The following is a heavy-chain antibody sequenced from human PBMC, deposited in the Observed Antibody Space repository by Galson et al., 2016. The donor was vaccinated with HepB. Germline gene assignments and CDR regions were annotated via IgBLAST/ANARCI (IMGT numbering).Heavy chain of an antibody. J-gene: IGHJ6*02. CDR3: AKDWATYSGMDV. V-gene: IGHV3-33*06. Sequence: SLRLSCAASGFTFSDYGMHWVRQAPGKGLEWVAAIWYDGSNKYYVDSVKGRFTISRDNSKNTLYLQMNSLRAEDTAVYYCAKDWATYSGMDVWGQGTTVTVSS. D-gene: IGHD5-12*01. CDR2: IWYDGSNK. CDR1: GFTFSDYG.